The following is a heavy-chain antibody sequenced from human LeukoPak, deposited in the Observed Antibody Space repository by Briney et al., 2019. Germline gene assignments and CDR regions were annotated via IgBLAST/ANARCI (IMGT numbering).Heavy chain of an antibody. CDR1: GFPFSCSA. Sequence: GGPLRLFYGACGFPFSCSAVLGVRQAREKGVEWVGRIRSNTNSYATAYAASAIGRFTISRDDSKNTAYLHMNSLKTEDTAGYYWTKFTSSGWYDYFDYWGQGTPVTVSS. CDR2: IRSNTNSYAT. V-gene: IGHV3-73*01. J-gene: IGHJ4*02. CDR3: TKFTSSGWYDYFDY. D-gene: IGHD6-19*01.